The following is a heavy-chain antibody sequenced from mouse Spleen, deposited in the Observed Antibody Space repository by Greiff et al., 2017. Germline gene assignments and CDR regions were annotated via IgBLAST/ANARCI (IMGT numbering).Heavy chain of an antibody. V-gene: IGHV2-5-1*01. CDR1: GFSLTSYG. CDR2: IWRGGST. Sequence: QVQLQQSGPSLVQPSQSLSITCTVSGFSLTSYGVHWVRQSPGKGLEWLGVIWRGGSTDYNAAFMSRLSITKDNSKSQVFFKMNSLQADDTAIYYCAKNGYDEGDYFDCWGQGTTLTVSS. D-gene: IGHD2-14*01. J-gene: IGHJ2*01. CDR3: AKNGYDEGDYFDC.